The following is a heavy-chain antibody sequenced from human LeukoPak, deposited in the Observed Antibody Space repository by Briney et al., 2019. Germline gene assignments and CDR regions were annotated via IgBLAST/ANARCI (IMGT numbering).Heavy chain of an antibody. CDR2: ISGSGGST. J-gene: IGHJ4*02. Sequence: GGSLRLSCAASGVTFSSYAMSWVRQAPGKGLEWVSAISGSGGSTYYADSVKGRFTISRDNSKNTLYLQMNSLRAEDTAVYYCAKKSSWSDGYYFDYWGQGTLVTVSS. CDR1: GVTFSSYA. V-gene: IGHV3-23*01. D-gene: IGHD6-13*01. CDR3: AKKSSWSDGYYFDY.